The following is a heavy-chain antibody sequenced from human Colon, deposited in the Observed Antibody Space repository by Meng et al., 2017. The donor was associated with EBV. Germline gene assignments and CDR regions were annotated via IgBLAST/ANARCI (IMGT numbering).Heavy chain of an antibody. V-gene: IGHV4-39*01. CDR1: GGSISSNGYY. D-gene: IGHD3-10*01. CDR3: ARRRGGSGRDC. CDR2: IYHSGST. J-gene: IGHJ4*02. Sequence: LQEAGPGLVEPSETLSLTCTVSGGSISSNGYYCDWVRQPPGKGLEWIGAIYHSGSTSYNPSLQSRVTMFVATSKNQFSLMLTSVTATDTAVYYCARRRGGSGRDCWGQGTLVTVSS.